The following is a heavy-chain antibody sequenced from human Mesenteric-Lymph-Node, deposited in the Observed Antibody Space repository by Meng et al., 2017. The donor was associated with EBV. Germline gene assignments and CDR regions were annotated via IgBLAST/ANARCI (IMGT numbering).Heavy chain of an antibody. Sequence: VQRGQAGAWVKAPGSSGRVSCETSGGTSSSYAISWVRQAPGLGLEWMGGIIPIFGTPYYAQRFQGRVTITADKSTGTAYMDLSSLRSEDTAVYYCARDREEYCSGGSCYGPGYWGQGTLVTVSS. CDR1: GGTSSSYA. D-gene: IGHD2-15*01. CDR2: IIPIFGTP. J-gene: IGHJ4*02. CDR3: ARDREEYCSGGSCYGPGY. V-gene: IGHV1-69*06.